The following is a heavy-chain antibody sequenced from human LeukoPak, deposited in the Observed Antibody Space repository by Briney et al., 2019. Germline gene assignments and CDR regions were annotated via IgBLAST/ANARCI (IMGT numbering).Heavy chain of an antibody. CDR3: ARLERFRGGYSYGSRTLYYFDC. CDR1: GGSISSGGYY. D-gene: IGHD5-18*01. V-gene: IGHV4-30-2*01. J-gene: IGHJ4*02. CDR2: INHSGST. Sequence: SQALSLTCTVSGGSISSGGYYWSWIRQPPGKGLEWIGEINHSGSTNYNPSLKSRVTISVDTSKNQFSLKLSSVTAADTAVYYCARLERFRGGYSYGSRTLYYFDCWGQGTLVTVSS.